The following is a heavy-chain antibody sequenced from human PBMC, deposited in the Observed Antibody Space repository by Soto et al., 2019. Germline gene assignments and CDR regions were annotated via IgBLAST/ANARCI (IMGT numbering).Heavy chain of an antibody. Sequence: QVQLVESGGGLVKPGGSLRLSCAASGFTFSDYYMTWIRQAPGKGLEWVSYISSSGTGIYYPDSVKGRFTISRDNAKKSLYLQMSSLRAEDTAVYYCARAYSDAFDIWGQGAMVTVSS. CDR2: ISSSGTGI. CDR3: ARAYSDAFDI. D-gene: IGHD2-15*01. CDR1: GFTFSDYY. V-gene: IGHV3-11*01. J-gene: IGHJ3*02.